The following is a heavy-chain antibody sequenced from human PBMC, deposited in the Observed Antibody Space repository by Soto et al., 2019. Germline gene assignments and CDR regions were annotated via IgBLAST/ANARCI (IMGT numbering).Heavy chain of an antibody. D-gene: IGHD2-15*01. CDR3: AKIPQKTWSGCSCYSW. J-gene: IGHJ4*02. Sequence: QVQLVESGGGVVQPGRSLRLSCAASGFTFSSYGMHWVRQAPGKGLEWVAVISYDGSNKYYADSVKGRFTISRDNSKNTLYLQMNSLRAEDTAVYYCAKIPQKTWSGCSCYSWWGQGTLVTVSS. CDR1: GFTFSSYG. CDR2: ISYDGSNK. V-gene: IGHV3-30*18.